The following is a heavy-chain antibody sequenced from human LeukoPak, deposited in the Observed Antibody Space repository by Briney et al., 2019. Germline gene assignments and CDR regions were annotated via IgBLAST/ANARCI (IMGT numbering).Heavy chain of an antibody. D-gene: IGHD3-10*01. Sequence: GGSLRLSCAASGFTFSSYNMNWVRQAPGKGLEWVSDIGSSGSTIYFADSVKGRFTISRENAKNSLYLQMNSLRDEDTAVYYCARLEYYYVSGNYYKLFDYWGQGTLVTVCS. J-gene: IGHJ4*02. CDR2: IGSSGSTI. CDR3: ARLEYYYVSGNYYKLFDY. V-gene: IGHV3-48*02. CDR1: GFTFSSYN.